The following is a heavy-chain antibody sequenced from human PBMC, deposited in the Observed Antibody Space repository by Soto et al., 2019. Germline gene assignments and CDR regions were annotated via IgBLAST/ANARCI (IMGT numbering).Heavy chain of an antibody. CDR2: FDPEDGET. J-gene: IGHJ4*02. Sequence: ASVKVSCKVSGYTLTELSMHWVRQAPGKGLEWMGGFDPEDGETIYAQKFQGRVTVTEDTSTDTAYMELSSLRSEDTAAYYCATKNDSPHDYWGQGTLVTVSS. CDR1: GYTLTELS. CDR3: ATKNDSPHDY. D-gene: IGHD1-1*01. V-gene: IGHV1-24*01.